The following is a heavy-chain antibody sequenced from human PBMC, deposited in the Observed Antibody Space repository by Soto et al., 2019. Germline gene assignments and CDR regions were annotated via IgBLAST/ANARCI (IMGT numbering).Heavy chain of an antibody. CDR2: VSHDGNNK. Sequence: QVQLVESGGGVVQPGRSLRLSCAASGFTFSHYAMHWVRQAPGKGLEWVALVSHDGNNKYYADSVKGRFTISRDDSKNTLYLQMNSLRAQDTAVFYFARDLGDYPSRADAFDIWGQGTVVTVSS. CDR1: GFTFSHYA. D-gene: IGHD4-17*01. CDR3: ARDLGDYPSRADAFDI. V-gene: IGHV3-30-3*01. J-gene: IGHJ3*02.